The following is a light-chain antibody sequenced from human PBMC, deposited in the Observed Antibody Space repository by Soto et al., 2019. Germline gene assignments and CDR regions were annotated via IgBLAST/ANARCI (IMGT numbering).Light chain of an antibody. J-gene: IGLJ2*01. CDR2: VNSDGSH. CDR1: SGHSSYA. V-gene: IGLV4-69*01. Sequence: QLVLTQSPSASASLGASVKLTCTLSSGHSSYAIAWHQQQPEKGPRYLMNVNSDGSHSKGDGIPDRFSGSSSGAERYLTISSLQSEDEADYYCQTWGTGIMVFGGGTKLTVL. CDR3: QTWGTGIMV.